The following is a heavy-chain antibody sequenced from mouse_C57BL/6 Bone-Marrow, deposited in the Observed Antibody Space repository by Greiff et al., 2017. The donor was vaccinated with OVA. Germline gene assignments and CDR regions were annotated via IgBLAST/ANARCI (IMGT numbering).Heavy chain of an antibody. Sequence: QVHVKQPGAELVKPGASVKMSCKASGYTFTSYWITWVKQRPGQGLEWIGDIYPGSGSTNYNEKFKSKATLTVDTSSSTAYMQLSSLTSEDSAVYYCASKGHWYFDVWGTGTTVTVSS. V-gene: IGHV1-55*01. CDR3: ASKGHWYFDV. CDR2: IYPGSGST. CDR1: GYTFTSYW. J-gene: IGHJ1*03.